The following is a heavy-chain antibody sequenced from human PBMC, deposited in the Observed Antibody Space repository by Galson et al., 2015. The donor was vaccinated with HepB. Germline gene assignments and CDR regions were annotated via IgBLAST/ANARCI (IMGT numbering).Heavy chain of an antibody. CDR3: VQNGDYDTDTFDY. V-gene: IGHV3-64D*06. D-gene: IGHD4-17*01. CDR1: GFTFSSYA. J-gene: IGHJ4*02. Sequence: SLRLSCAASGFTFSSYAMHWVRQAPGMGLEYVSLIDSKGNTTYYADSVKGRFTTSRDNSKNTLYLQMSSLRPEDTAVYYCVQNGDYDTDTFDYWGQGALVTVSS. CDR2: IDSKGNTT.